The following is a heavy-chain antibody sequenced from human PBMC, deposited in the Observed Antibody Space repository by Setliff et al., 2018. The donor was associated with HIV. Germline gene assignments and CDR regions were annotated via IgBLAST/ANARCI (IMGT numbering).Heavy chain of an antibody. D-gene: IGHD6-13*01. Sequence: ASVKVSCKASGYSFINYAMNWVRQAPGQGLEWMGWINTQTGSPTYAQAFTGRFVFSVDTSVTTAYLQISSLKAEDTAVYYCARAPGHSSSWSDAFDIWGQGTMVTVSS. CDR1: GYSFINYA. CDR3: ARAPGHSSSWSDAFDI. J-gene: IGHJ3*02. CDR2: INTQTGSP. V-gene: IGHV7-4-1*02.